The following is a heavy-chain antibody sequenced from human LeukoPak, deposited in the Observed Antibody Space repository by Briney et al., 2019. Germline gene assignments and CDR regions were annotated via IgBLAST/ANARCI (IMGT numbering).Heavy chain of an antibody. J-gene: IGHJ4*02. Sequence: ASVNVSCKASGYTFSDYFMHWVRQAPGQGLDGMGWISPEGGDTHFAQRRQGRVAMTRETSISAAYMELPSLSSDDPAVYYCARNYGHNSKYFDLWGQGTLVTVSS. V-gene: IGHV1-2*02. CDR1: GYTFSDYF. CDR2: ISPEGGDT. D-gene: IGHD4-17*01. CDR3: ARNYGHNSKYFDL.